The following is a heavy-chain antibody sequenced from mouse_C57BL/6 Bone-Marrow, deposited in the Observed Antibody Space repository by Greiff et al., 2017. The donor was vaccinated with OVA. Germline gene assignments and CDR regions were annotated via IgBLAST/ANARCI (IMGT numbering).Heavy chain of an antibody. CDR1: GYTFTDYN. D-gene: IGHD1-1*01. CDR3: ARGYGSSCWYFDV. J-gene: IGHJ1*03. CDR2: INPNNGGT. V-gene: IGHV1-18*01. Sequence: EVKLQESGPELVKPGASVKIPCKASGYTFTDYNMDWVKQSHGKSLEWIGDINPNNGGTIYNQKFKGKATLTVDKSSSTAYMELRSLTSEDTAVYYCARGYGSSCWYFDVWGTGTTVTVSS.